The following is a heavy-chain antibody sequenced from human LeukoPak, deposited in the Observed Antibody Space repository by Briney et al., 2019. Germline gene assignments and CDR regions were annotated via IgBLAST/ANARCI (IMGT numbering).Heavy chain of an antibody. D-gene: IGHD3-10*01. CDR2: IKRDGSEK. CDR3: ARDGSYGSGSPDN. J-gene: IGHJ4*02. V-gene: IGHV3-7*01. Sequence: GGSVRLSCAASGFTFRSFWMTWVRQAPGKGLEWVANIKRDGSEKYYVDSLRGRFTISKDDAKNSVYLQMNSLRVEDTAVYYCARDGSYGSGSPDNWGQGTLVTVSS. CDR1: GFTFRSFW.